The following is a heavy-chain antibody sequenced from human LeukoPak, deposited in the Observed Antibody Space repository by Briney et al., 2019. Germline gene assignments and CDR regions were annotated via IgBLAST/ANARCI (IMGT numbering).Heavy chain of an antibody. CDR2: IRSSSSTI. CDR1: GFTFSSYS. CDR3: ARDFGSSSPYYFDY. Sequence: GGSLRPSCAASGFTFSSYSMNWVRQAPGKGLEWVSYIRSSSSTIYYADSVKGRFTISRDNVKNSLYLQMNSLRAEDTAIYYCARDFGSSSPYYFDYWGQGTLVTVSS. D-gene: IGHD6-6*01. V-gene: IGHV3-48*01. J-gene: IGHJ4*02.